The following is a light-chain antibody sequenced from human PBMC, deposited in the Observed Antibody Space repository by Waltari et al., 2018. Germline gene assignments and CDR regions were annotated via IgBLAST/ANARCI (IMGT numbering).Light chain of an antibody. CDR2: GAS. J-gene: IGKJ1*01. CDR1: QSVSRF. V-gene: IGKV3-20*01. CDR3: QKYDRLPAT. Sequence: EIVSTQSPRTLSLSQGDRGTLSCRASQSVSRFLAWYQQKPGQAPRLLIYGASTRATGIPDRFSGSGSGTDFSLTISRLEPEDFAVYYCQKYDRLPATFGQGTKVEIK.